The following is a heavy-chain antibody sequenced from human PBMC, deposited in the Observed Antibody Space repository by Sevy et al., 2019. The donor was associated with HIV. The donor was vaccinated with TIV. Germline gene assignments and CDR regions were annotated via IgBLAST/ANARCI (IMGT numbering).Heavy chain of an antibody. D-gene: IGHD6-19*01. J-gene: IGHJ5*02. CDR1: GFTFSSYS. CDR2: ISSSSSTI. V-gene: IGHV3-48*01. Sequence: GGSLRLSCAASGFTFSSYSMNWVRQAPGKGLEWVSYISSSSSTIYYADSVKGRFTISRDNAKNSLYLQKNSLRAEDTAVYYCARDPLAVAGTLAGHNTRQVHNWFDPWGQGTLVTISS. CDR3: ARDPLAVAGTLAGHNTRQVHNWFDP.